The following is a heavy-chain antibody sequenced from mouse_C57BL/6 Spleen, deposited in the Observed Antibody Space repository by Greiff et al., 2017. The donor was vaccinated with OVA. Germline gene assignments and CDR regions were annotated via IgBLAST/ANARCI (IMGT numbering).Heavy chain of an antibody. CDR1: GYAFSSSW. CDR3: ARAGWQAWFAY. D-gene: IGHD2-3*01. Sequence: VQLQESGPELVKPGASVKISCKASGYAFSSSWMNWVKQRPGKGLEWIGRIYPGDGDTNYNGKFKGKATLTADKSSSTAYMQLSSLTSEDSAVYFCARAGWQAWFAYWGQGTLVTVSA. V-gene: IGHV1-82*01. J-gene: IGHJ3*01. CDR2: IYPGDGDT.